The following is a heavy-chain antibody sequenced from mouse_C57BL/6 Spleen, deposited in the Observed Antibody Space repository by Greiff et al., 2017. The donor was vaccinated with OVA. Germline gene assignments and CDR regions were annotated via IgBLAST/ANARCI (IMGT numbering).Heavy chain of an antibody. CDR1: GYTFTSYW. J-gene: IGHJ2*01. V-gene: IGHV1-59*01. CDR2: IDPSDSYT. CDR3: ARNGYGDY. Sequence: VKLQQPGAELVRPGTSVKLSCKASGYTFTSYWMHWVKQRPGQGLEWIGVIDPSDSYTNYNQKFKGKATLTVDTSSSTAYMQLSSLTSEDSAVYYCARNGYGDYWGQGTTLTVSS. D-gene: IGHD1-2*01.